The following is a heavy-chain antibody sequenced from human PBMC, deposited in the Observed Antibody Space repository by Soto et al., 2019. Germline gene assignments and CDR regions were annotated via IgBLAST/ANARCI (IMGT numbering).Heavy chain of an antibody. D-gene: IGHD6-13*01. CDR1: GGSISSSNW. J-gene: IGHJ4*02. Sequence: SETLSLTCAVSGGSISSSNWWSWIRQPPGKGLEWIGYIYYSGSTNYNPSLKSRVTISVDTSKNQFSLKLSSVTAADTAVYYCARGLSPIAAAGSHARYYFDYWGQGTLVTVSS. CDR2: IYYSGST. V-gene: IGHV4-61*01. CDR3: ARGLSPIAAAGSHARYYFDY.